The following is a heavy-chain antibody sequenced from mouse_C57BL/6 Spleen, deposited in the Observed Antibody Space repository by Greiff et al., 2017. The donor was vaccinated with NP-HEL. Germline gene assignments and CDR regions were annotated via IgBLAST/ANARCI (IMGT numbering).Heavy chain of an antibody. CDR3: ASGLYDGYYHAMDY. Sequence: VQLQQSGAELVKPGASVKMSCKASGYTFTSYWITWVKQRPGQGLEWIGDIYPGSGSTNYNEKFKSKATLTVDTSSSTAYMQLSSLTSEDSAVYYCASGLYDGYYHAMDYWGQGTSVTVSS. CDR1: GYTFTSYW. V-gene: IGHV1-55*01. D-gene: IGHD2-3*01. J-gene: IGHJ4*01. CDR2: IYPGSGST.